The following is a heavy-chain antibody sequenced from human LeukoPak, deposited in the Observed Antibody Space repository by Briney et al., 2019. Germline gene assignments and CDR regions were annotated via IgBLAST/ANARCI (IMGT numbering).Heavy chain of an antibody. Sequence: SVKVSCKASGFTFTSSAMQWVRQARGQRLEWIGWIVVGSGNTNYAQKFQERVTITRDMSTSTAHMELSSLSSEDTAVYYYAADDSYCSGGSCYFRTFDIWGQGTMVTVSS. V-gene: IGHV1-58*02. D-gene: IGHD2-15*01. CDR2: IVVGSGNT. J-gene: IGHJ3*02. CDR1: GFTFTSSA. CDR3: AADDSYCSGGSCYFRTFDI.